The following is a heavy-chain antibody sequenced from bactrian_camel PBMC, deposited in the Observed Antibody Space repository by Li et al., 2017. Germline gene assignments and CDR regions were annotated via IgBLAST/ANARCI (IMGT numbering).Heavy chain of an antibody. V-gene: IGHV3S10*01. Sequence: VQLVESGGALVQPGGSLRLSCAASTFTFKSFHMSWVRQAPGQEREGVASLASDGSSIYANSLKGRFSISKDNARNWLDLQMDSLEPGDTARYYCAADRRRHGPPSLRPGDYSVWGQGTQVTVS. CDR1: TFTFKSFH. CDR3: AADRRRHGPPSLRPGDYSV. J-gene: IGHJ4*01. D-gene: IGHD2*01. CDR2: LASDGSS.